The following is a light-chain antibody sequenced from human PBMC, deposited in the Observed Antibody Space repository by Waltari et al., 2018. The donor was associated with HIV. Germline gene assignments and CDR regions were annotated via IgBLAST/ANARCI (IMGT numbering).Light chain of an antibody. V-gene: IGLV2-23*02. CDR2: EVT. J-gene: IGLJ2*01. CDR3: CTFAGSSTPVV. Sequence: QSALTQPASVSGSPGQSITISFTGASSDVGPYDLVSWYQHLPAKAPKLMIYEVTKRPSGVSNRFSGSQSGNTASLTISGLQTDDEADYYCCTFAGSSTPVVFGGGTKLTVL. CDR1: SSDVGPYDL.